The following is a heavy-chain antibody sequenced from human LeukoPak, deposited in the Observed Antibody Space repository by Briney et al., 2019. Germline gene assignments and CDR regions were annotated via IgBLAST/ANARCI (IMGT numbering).Heavy chain of an antibody. D-gene: IGHD5-18*01. CDR2: IYHSGST. Sequence: SETLSLTCAVYGGSFSGYYWGWIRQPPGKGLEWIGEIYHSGSTNYNPSLKSRVTISVDKSKNQFSLKLSSVTAADTAVYYCASQDSIRYSFGDWGQGTLVTVSS. CDR3: ASQDSIRYSFGD. V-gene: IGHV4-34*01. J-gene: IGHJ4*02. CDR1: GGSFSGYY.